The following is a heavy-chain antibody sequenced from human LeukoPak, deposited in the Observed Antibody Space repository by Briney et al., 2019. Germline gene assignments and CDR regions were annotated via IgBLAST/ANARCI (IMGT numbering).Heavy chain of an antibody. CDR2: INTDGSIT. J-gene: IGHJ6*02. D-gene: IGHD4-17*01. Sequence: PGGSLRLSCAASGFTFSTYLMHWVRQAPGKGLVWVSRINTDGSITTYADSVKGRFTISRDNAKNSLFLQMNSLRAEDTALYYCTKDKPTDNYGMDVWGQGTTVTVSS. V-gene: IGHV3-74*03. CDR1: GFTFSTYL. CDR3: TKDKPTDNYGMDV.